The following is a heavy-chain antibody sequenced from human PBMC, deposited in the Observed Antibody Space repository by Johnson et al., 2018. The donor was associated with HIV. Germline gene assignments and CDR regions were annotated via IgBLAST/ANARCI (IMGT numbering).Heavy chain of an antibody. J-gene: IGHJ3*02. V-gene: IGHV3-11*01. CDR3: AKEEGLAAAGTGEAFDI. CDR2: ISSGGTTI. D-gene: IGHD6-13*01. CDR1: GFTFSDYY. Sequence: QVQLVESGGGLVQPGGSLRLSCVASGFTFSDYYMTWIRQAPGKGLEWLSYISSGGTTIYYSDSVKGRFTISRDNAKNSLYLQMNSLRAEDTAVYYCAKEEGLAAAGTGEAFDIWGQGTMVTVSS.